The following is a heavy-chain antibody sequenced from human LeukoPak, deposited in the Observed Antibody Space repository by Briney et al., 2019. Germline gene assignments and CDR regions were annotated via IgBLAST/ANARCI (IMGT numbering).Heavy chain of an antibody. J-gene: IGHJ4*02. CDR2: IYYNGNT. Sequence: TSETLSLTCTVSGGSIRSYYWSWIRQPPGKGLEWIGYIYYNGNTNYSPSLNSRDTISVDTSNNQFSLKLSSVTAADTAVYYCARDLNYYSDYWGQGTLVTVSS. CDR1: GGSIRSYY. CDR3: ARDLNYYSDY. V-gene: IGHV4-59*01. D-gene: IGHD3-9*01.